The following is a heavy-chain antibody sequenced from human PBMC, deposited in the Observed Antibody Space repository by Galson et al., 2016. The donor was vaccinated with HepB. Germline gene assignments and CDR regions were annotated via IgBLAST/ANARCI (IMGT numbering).Heavy chain of an antibody. CDR2: SSTNTGNT. Sequence: SVKVSCKASGYTFNHYVITWVRQAPGQGLEWLGWSSTNTGNTPHAQSLLGRVTMTADTSTNTAYIELRSLRSDDTAVYYCARGSKTAGVDWGQGTPVTVSS. CDR3: ARGSKTAGVD. D-gene: IGHD6-19*01. J-gene: IGHJ4*02. CDR1: GYTFNHYV. V-gene: IGHV1-18*01.